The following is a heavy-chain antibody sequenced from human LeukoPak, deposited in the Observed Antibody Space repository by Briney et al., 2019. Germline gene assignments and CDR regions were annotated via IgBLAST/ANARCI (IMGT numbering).Heavy chain of an antibody. Sequence: SETLSLTCTVSGGSISSVHWWSWVRQPPGRGLQWLGEIYHSGSTNYNPSLKSRVTISVDKSKNQFSLKLSSVTAADTAVYYCARLMATLNWFDPWGQGTLVTVSS. CDR2: IYHSGST. V-gene: IGHV4-4*02. CDR3: ARLMATLNWFDP. D-gene: IGHD5-24*01. J-gene: IGHJ5*02. CDR1: GGSISSVHW.